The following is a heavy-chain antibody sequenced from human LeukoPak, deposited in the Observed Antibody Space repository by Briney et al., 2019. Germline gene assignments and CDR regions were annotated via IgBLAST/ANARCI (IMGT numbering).Heavy chain of an antibody. CDR2: IGGSGHGT. CDR1: GFTFSSDW. Sequence: PGGSLRLSCAASGFTFSSDWMNWVRQAPGRGLEWVASIGGSGHGTYYAASAKGRFTISRDNARKMVFLQMNSLRAEDTAIYYCAKSAYGDYVNWFDPWGQGALVTVSS. D-gene: IGHD4-17*01. J-gene: IGHJ5*02. CDR3: AKSAYGDYVNWFDP. V-gene: IGHV3-23*01.